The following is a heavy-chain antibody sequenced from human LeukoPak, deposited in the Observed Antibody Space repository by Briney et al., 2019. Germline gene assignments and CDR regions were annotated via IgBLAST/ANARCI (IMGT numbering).Heavy chain of an antibody. D-gene: IGHD3-10*01. CDR1: DYTFSNYG. Sequence: ASVKVSCKASDYTFSNYGISWVRQAPGQGLEWMGWISAYNGDTDYAQKFQGRVRMSTDTSTSTAYMELRSLGGDDTAVYYCAKDPYQTYREYGSARPDYWGQGTLVTVSS. V-gene: IGHV1-18*01. CDR3: AKDPYQTYREYGSARPDY. J-gene: IGHJ4*02. CDR2: ISAYNGDT.